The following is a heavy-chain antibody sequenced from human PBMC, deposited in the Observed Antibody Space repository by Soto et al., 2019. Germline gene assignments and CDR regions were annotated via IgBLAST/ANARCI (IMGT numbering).Heavy chain of an antibody. Sequence: PGGSLRLSCAASGFTFSSYAMHWVRQAPGKGLEWVAVISYDGSNKYYADSVKGRFTISRDNSKNTLYLQMNSLRAEDTAVYYCAREGYSSSWRFYYYYGMDVWGQGTTVTVSS. CDR2: ISYDGSNK. J-gene: IGHJ6*02. V-gene: IGHV3-30-3*01. D-gene: IGHD6-13*01. CDR3: AREGYSSSWRFYYYYGMDV. CDR1: GFTFSSYA.